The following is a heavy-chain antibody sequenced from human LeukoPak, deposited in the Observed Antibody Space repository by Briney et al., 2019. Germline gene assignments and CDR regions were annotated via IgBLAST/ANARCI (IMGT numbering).Heavy chain of an antibody. J-gene: IGHJ4*02. CDR3: ARDRLQSGSDY. V-gene: IGHV3-21*01. CDR1: GFTFSSYS. CDR2: ISSSSSYI. D-gene: IGHD2-15*01. Sequence: PGGSLRLSCAASGFTFSSYSMNWVRQAPGKGLEWVSSISSSSSYIYYADSVKGRFTISRDNAKNSLYLQMNSLRTEDTAVYYCARDRLQSGSDYWGQGTLVTVSS.